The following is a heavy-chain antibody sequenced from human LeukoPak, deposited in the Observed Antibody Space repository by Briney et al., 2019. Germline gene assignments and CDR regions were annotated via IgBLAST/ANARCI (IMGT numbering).Heavy chain of an antibody. V-gene: IGHV3-30-3*01. CDR1: GFSFSKHA. CDR2: ISFDETKK. D-gene: IGHD2-21*01. CDR3: ARMKVIKGASLDY. J-gene: IGHJ4*02. Sequence: PGGPLRLSCAASGFSFSKHAMHWVRQAPGKGLEWVAVISFDETKKYYADSVKGRFTISRDNSNNTLFLQMNSVKTEDTAVYFCARMKVIKGASLDYWGQGSLVTVSS.